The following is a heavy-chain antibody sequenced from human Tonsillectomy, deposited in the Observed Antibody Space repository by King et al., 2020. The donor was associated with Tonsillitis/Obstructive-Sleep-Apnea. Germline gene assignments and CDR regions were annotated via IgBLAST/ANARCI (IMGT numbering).Heavy chain of an antibody. CDR2: IYYSGST. Sequence: VQLQESGPGLVKPSETLSLTCTVSGGSISSYYWSWIRQPPGKGLEWIGYIYYSGSTNYNPSLKSRVTISVDTSKNQVSLKLSSVTAADTAVYYCARDMMLEAGGDASDIWGQGTMVTVSS. J-gene: IGHJ3*02. V-gene: IGHV4-59*01. CDR3: ARDMMLEAGGDASDI. D-gene: IGHD3-16*01. CDR1: GGSISSYY.